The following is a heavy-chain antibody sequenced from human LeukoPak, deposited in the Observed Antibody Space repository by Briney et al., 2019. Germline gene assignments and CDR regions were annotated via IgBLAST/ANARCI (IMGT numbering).Heavy chain of an antibody. Sequence: SETLSLTCTVSGGSISSYYWSWIRQPAGKGLEWIGRIYTSGSTNYNPSLKSRVTMSVDTSKNQFSLKLSSVTAADTAVYYCARGHYSSTSCYAPDAFDIWGQGTMVTVSS. CDR2: IYTSGST. CDR3: ARGHYSSTSCYAPDAFDI. V-gene: IGHV4-4*07. D-gene: IGHD2-2*01. CDR1: GGSISSYY. J-gene: IGHJ3*02.